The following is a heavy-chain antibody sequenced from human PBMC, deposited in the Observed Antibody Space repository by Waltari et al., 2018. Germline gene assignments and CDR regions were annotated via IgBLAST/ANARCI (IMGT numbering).Heavy chain of an antibody. D-gene: IGHD3-22*01. J-gene: IGHJ4*02. Sequence: QVQLQESGPGLVKPSETLSLTCTVPGGSISSYYWSWIRQPPGQGLEWIGYIYHSGRTNYNPSLKSRVTISVDTSKNQFSLKLSSVTAADTAVYYCARGGWHYFDYWGQGTLVTVSS. CDR1: GGSISSYY. CDR3: ARGGWHYFDY. CDR2: IYHSGRT. V-gene: IGHV4-59*01.